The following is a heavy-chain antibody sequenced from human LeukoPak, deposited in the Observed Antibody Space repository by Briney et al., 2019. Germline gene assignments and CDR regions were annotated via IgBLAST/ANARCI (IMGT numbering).Heavy chain of an antibody. CDR3: ARDSGSGSYYAI. J-gene: IGHJ4*02. CDR1: GFTFSDYY. Sequence: GGSLRLSCAASGFTFSDYYMSWIRQAPGEGLEWVSYISSSGSIYYADSVKGRFTISRDNAKNSLYLQMNSLRAEDTAVYYCARDSGSGSYYAIWGQGTLVTVSS. V-gene: IGHV3-11*01. D-gene: IGHD3-10*01. CDR2: ISSSGSI.